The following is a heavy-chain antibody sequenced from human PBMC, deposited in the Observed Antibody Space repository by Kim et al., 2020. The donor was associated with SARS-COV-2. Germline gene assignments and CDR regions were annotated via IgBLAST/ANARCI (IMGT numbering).Heavy chain of an antibody. CDR3: AKDPNRGGY. CDR2: GST. Sequence: GSTSHADSMKGRFTISRDKSKNTLYLQMNSLRAEDTAVYYCAKDPNRGGYWGQGTLVTVSS. V-gene: IGHV3-23*01. J-gene: IGHJ4*02. D-gene: IGHD7-27*01.